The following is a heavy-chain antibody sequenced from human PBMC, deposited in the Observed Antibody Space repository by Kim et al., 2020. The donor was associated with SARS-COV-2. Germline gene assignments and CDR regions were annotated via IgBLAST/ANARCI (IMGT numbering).Heavy chain of an antibody. CDR3: ARGFGSSGSYLDY. Sequence: SETLSLTCAVYGGSFSGYYWSWIRQPPGKGLEWIGEINHSGSTNYNPSLKSRVTISVDTSKNQFSLKLSSVTAADTAVYYCARGFGSSGSYLDYWGQGTLVTVSS. CDR2: INHSGST. CDR1: GGSFSGYY. D-gene: IGHD1-26*01. J-gene: IGHJ4*02. V-gene: IGHV4-34*01.